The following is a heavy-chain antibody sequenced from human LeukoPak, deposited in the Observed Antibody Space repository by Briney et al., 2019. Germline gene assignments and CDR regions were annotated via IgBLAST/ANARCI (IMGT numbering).Heavy chain of an antibody. CDR2: IRSSGYTT. CDR3: AKDRIPGTPDAFDI. CDR1: GFTLSSYT. D-gene: IGHD1-20*01. Sequence: PGGSLRLSCIASGFTLSSYTMSWVRQAPGKGLEWVSGIRSSGYTTYYADSVKGRFTISRDNSKSTLYVQMNSLRAEDTAVYYCAKDRIPGTPDAFDIWGQGTRVIVSS. J-gene: IGHJ3*02. V-gene: IGHV3-23*01.